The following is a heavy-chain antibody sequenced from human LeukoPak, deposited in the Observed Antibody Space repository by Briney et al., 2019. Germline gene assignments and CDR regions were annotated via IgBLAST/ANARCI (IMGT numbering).Heavy chain of an antibody. V-gene: IGHV3-33*01. CDR2: IWYDGSNK. D-gene: IGHD1-1*01. CDR3: ARRGLERRNFDY. CDR1: GFTFSSYG. J-gene: IGHJ4*02. Sequence: LGGSLRLSCAASGFTFSSYGMHWVRQAPGKGLEWVAVIWYDGSNKYYADSVKGRFTISRDNSKNTLYLQMNSLRAEDTAAYYCARRGLERRNFDYWGQGTLVTVSS.